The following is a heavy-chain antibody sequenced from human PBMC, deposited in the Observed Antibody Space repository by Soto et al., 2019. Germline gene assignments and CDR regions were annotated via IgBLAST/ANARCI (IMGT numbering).Heavy chain of an antibody. CDR3: SRNLRAAAAYYFDY. V-gene: IGHV3-49*03. CDR2: IRNKYHGATT. J-gene: IGHJ4*02. Sequence: GGSLRLSCAASGFSFGEFAMTWFRQAPGKGLEWVGLIRNKYHGATTEYAASVKGRFTISRDDSKSIAYLQMNSLKSEDTALYYCSRNLRAAAAYYFDYWGQGTLVTVSS. CDR1: GFSFGEFA. D-gene: IGHD6-13*01.